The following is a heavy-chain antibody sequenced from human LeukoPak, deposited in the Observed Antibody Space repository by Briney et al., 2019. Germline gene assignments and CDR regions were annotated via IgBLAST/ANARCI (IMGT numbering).Heavy chain of an antibody. D-gene: IGHD3-3*01. CDR2: INNSGST. V-gene: IGHV4-4*09. CDR1: RGCISRYF. CDR3: ARRDFWSGYLDF. Sequence: PSETLPLTCPVYRGCISRYFWSWIRQPPGKELEGIWYINNSGSTNYNPSLKSRVTISVDTSKNQFSLKLSSVTAADTAVYYCARRDFWSGYLDFWGQGTLVTVSS. J-gene: IGHJ4*02.